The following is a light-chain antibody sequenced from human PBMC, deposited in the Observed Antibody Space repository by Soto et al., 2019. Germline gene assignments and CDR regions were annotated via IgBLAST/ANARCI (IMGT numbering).Light chain of an antibody. J-gene: IGLJ2*01. CDR1: SGDVGGYTY. V-gene: IGLV2-14*01. CDR2: EVT. Sequence: QSALTQPASVSGSPGQSITISCTGTSGDVGGYTYVSWYQQHPGKAPKLMIYEVTNRPSGVSHRFSGSKSGNTASLTISGLQAEDEADYYCSSYTSSTTLVVFGGGTKLTVL. CDR3: SSYTSSTTLVV.